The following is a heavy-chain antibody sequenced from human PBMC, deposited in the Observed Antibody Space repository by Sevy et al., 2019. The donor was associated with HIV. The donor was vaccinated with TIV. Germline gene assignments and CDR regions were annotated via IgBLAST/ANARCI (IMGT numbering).Heavy chain of an antibody. J-gene: IGHJ4*02. CDR2: IYYSGST. Sequence: SETLSLTCTVSGGSISSYCWSWIRQPPGKGLEWIGCIYYSGSTNYNPSLKSRVTISADTSKNQFSLKLSSVTAADTAVYYCARTHIAATYGHFDYWGQGTLVTVSS. CDR1: GGSISSYC. V-gene: IGHV4-59*13. D-gene: IGHD6-13*01. CDR3: ARTHIAATYGHFDY.